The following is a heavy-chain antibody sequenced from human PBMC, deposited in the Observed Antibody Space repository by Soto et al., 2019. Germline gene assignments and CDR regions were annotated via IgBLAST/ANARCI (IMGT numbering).Heavy chain of an antibody. J-gene: IGHJ4*02. Sequence: QVTLKESGPVLVKPTETLTLTCTVSGFSLTNNKVGMSWIRQPPGKALEWLAHLYSNDEKVVSTSLKTRLTISKDTSRSQVVLTLTNVDPMDTATYYCARTAGLVINDYWGQGILVTVSS. CDR1: GFSLTNNKVG. CDR2: LYSNDEK. V-gene: IGHV2-26*01. D-gene: IGHD3-9*01. CDR3: ARTAGLVINDY.